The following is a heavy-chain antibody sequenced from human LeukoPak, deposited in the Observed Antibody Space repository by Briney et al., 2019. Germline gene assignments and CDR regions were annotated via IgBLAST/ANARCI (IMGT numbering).Heavy chain of an antibody. V-gene: IGHV3-30-3*01. Sequence: PGRSLRLSCAASGFTFSSYAMHWVRQAPGKGLEWEAVISYDGSNKYYADSVKGRFTISRDNSKNTLFLQMNSLRPEDTAVYHCAKERDLASWGQGTLVTVSS. J-gene: IGHJ5*02. CDR1: GFTFSSYA. CDR2: ISYDGSNK. CDR3: AKERDLAS.